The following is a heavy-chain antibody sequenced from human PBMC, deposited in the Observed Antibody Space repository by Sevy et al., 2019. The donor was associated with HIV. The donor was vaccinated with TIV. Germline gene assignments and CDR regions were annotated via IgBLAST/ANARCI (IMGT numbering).Heavy chain of an antibody. D-gene: IGHD3-10*01. J-gene: IGHJ4*02. V-gene: IGHV4-38-2*01. Sequence: SETLSLTCAVSGYSITSGYYWGCIRQPPGKGLEWIGSSYQSGSTHYNPSLKSRVTMPVDTSKNQFSLKLSSVTAADTAVYYCARHSHGSGTYYVPFDYWGQGTLVTVSS. CDR3: ARHSHGSGTYYVPFDY. CDR1: GYSITSGYY. CDR2: SYQSGST.